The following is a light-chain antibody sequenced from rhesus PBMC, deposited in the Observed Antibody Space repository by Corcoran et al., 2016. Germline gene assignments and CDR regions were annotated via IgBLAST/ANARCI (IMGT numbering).Light chain of an antibody. CDR3: QQGYGTPFT. CDR2: KAY. J-gene: IGKJ3*01. V-gene: IGKV1-74*01. CDR1: ENVNSY. Sequence: DIQMTQSPSSLSASAGDRVTITCRASENVNSYVNWYQYKPGKAPKLLIYKAYTLKGGVPSRFSGSGSGTDYTFTISSLQPEDVATYYCQQGYGTPFTFGPGTKLDIK.